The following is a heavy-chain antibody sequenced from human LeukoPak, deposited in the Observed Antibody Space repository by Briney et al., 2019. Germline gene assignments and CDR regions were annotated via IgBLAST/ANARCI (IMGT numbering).Heavy chain of an antibody. D-gene: IGHD1-26*01. J-gene: IGHJ6*03. CDR3: ARVRENYYYYYMDV. Sequence: SETLSLTCTVSGGSISSGGYYWSWIRQHPGKGLEWIGYIYYSGSTYYNPSLKSRVTISVDTSKNQFSLKLSSVTAADTAVYYCARVRENYYYYYMDVWGEGTTVTVSS. V-gene: IGHV4-31*03. CDR2: IYYSGST. CDR1: GGSISSGGYY.